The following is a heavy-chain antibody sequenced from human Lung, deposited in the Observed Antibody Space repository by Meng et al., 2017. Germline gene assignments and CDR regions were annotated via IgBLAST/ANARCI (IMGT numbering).Heavy chain of an antibody. CDR2: INHGGST. Sequence: QVQRPLWGAGLLRPPEKLSLTCAVYGWSISGCYWSWIRQSSARGLEWIGKINHGGSTNYNPSLESRVTISVDTPKNQFSLRLTSMTVADTAVYDCARERHSTIIRGVIDFWGQGALVTVSS. CDR3: ARERHSTIIRGVIDF. CDR1: GWSISGCY. D-gene: IGHD3-10*01. J-gene: IGHJ4*02. V-gene: IGHV4-34*01.